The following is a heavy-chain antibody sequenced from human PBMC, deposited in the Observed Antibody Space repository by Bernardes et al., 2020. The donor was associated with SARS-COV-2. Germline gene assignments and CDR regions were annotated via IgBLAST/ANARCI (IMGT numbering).Heavy chain of an antibody. V-gene: IGHV4-59*08. CDR3: ARQGRGLYYYYGMDV. J-gene: IGHJ6*02. CDR2: IYYSGST. Sequence: SETLSLTCTVSGGSISSYYWSWIRQPPGKGLEWIGYIYYSGSTNYNPSLKSRVTISVDTSKNQFSLKLSSVTAADTAVYYCARQGRGLYYYYGMDVWGQGTTVTVSS. CDR1: GGSISSYY. D-gene: IGHD3-10*01.